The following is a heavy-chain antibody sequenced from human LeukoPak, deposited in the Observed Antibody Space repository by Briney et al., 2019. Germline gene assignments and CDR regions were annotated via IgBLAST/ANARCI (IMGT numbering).Heavy chain of an antibody. D-gene: IGHD5-18*01. CDR3: ARPNTEANEYFFDF. CDR2: ISTYGGST. Sequence: ASVKVSCKASGYTFISYGVSWVRQAPGQGLEWMGWISTYGGSTNYAQKLQGRVTVTNDTSTSTVYMELRSLRSDDTAVYYWARPNTEANEYFFDFWGQGTLVTVSS. V-gene: IGHV1-18*01. CDR1: GYTFISYG. J-gene: IGHJ4*02.